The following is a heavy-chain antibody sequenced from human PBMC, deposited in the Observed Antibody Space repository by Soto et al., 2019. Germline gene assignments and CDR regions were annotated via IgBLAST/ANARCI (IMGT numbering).Heavy chain of an antibody. Sequence: PGESLKISCKGSGYSFTSYWISWVRQMPGKGLEWMGRIDPSDSYTNYSPSFQGHATISADKSISTAYLQWSSLKASDTAMYYCVRDLSSGYTPGYWGQGILVTVSS. CDR2: IDPSDSYT. J-gene: IGHJ4*02. CDR1: GYSFTSYW. V-gene: IGHV5-10-1*01. D-gene: IGHD3-22*01. CDR3: VRDLSSGYTPGY.